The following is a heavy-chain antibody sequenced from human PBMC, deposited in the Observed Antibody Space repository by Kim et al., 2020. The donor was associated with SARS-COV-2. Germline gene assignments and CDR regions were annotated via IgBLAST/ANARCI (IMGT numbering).Heavy chain of an antibody. Sequence: GGSLRLSCEGSGYIFSHYWMHWVRQAPGKGLEWVSRISSDGSFTGYAESVKGRFAISRDNAKNTLYLNMNGLRAEDTAVYYCAHFGFDWLLSPWGPGTLVTVSS. J-gene: IGHJ5*02. D-gene: IGHD3-9*01. CDR2: ISSDGSFT. V-gene: IGHV3-74*01. CDR3: AHFGFDWLLSP. CDR1: GYIFSHYW.